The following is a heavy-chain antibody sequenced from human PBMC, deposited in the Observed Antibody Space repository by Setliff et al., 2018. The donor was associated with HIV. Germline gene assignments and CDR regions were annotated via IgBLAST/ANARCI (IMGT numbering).Heavy chain of an antibody. Sequence: SETLSLTCTVSGGSMSSNYWSWIRQPPGKGLECNGYIYYTGSNNYNPSLKSRVTITVETSKTQFCLKLSAVTAADTAVYYCARGSGYDSYYYYYLDVWGKGTTVTVSS. D-gene: IGHD5-12*01. CDR2: IYYTGSN. V-gene: IGHV4-59*01. CDR3: ARGSGYDSYYYYYLDV. CDR1: GGSMSSNY. J-gene: IGHJ6*03.